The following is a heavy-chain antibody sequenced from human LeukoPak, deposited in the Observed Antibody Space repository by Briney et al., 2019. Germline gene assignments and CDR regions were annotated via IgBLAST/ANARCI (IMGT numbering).Heavy chain of an antibody. CDR2: IYYSGST. Sequence: SETLSLTCSVSGGSISSYYCSWILQPPGNGLEWIGYIYYSGSTNYNPSLKSRVTISVDTSKNQFSLKLSSVTAADTAVYYCARVARKLGYCSGGSCYPLENWFDPWGQGTLVTVSS. CDR3: ARVARKLGYCSGGSCYPLENWFDP. CDR1: GGSISSYY. J-gene: IGHJ5*02. V-gene: IGHV4-59*01. D-gene: IGHD2-15*01.